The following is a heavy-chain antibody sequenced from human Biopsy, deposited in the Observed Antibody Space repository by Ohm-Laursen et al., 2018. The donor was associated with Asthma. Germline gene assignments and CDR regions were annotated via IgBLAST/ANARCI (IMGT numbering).Heavy chain of an antibody. Sequence: GASVKAFCKASGGTFSNYAISWVRQAPGQGIGWTGGIIPMFGTTNYAQKFQGRVTITADESTSTAYMELSSLRSDDTAVYYCASPTYCSGSSCINNYYYALDVWGQGTTVTVSS. V-gene: IGHV1-69*13. CDR1: GGTFSNYA. J-gene: IGHJ6*02. D-gene: IGHD2-15*01. CDR2: IIPMFGTT. CDR3: ASPTYCSGSSCINNYYYALDV.